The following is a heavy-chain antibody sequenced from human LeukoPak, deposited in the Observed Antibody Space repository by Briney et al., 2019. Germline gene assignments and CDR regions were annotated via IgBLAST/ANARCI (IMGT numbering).Heavy chain of an antibody. CDR2: INHSGST. Sequence: SQTLSLTCAVSGGSISSSDYYWSWIRQPPGKGLEWIGEINHSGSTNYNPSLKSRVTISVDTSKNQFSLKLSSVTAADTAVYYCARTGTTYYDFWSGSLNWFDPWGQGTLVTVSS. CDR3: ARTGTTYYDFWSGSLNWFDP. D-gene: IGHD3-3*01. CDR1: GGSISSSDYY. V-gene: IGHV4-30-2*01. J-gene: IGHJ5*02.